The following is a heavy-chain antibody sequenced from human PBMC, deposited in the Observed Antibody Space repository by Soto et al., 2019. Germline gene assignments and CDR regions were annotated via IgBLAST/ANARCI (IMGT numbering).Heavy chain of an antibody. Sequence: EVQLVESGGGLVQPGGSLRLSCAASGFSVSSNYMSWVRQAPGKGLECVSLIYSGGSTYYADSVKGRFTISRHNFNNTLYLQMNSLRSDDTAVYYCATRSVTAPRWGQGTPVTVSS. CDR1: GFSVSSNY. J-gene: IGHJ4*02. CDR2: IYSGGST. V-gene: IGHV3-53*04. D-gene: IGHD4-17*01. CDR3: ATRSVTAPR.